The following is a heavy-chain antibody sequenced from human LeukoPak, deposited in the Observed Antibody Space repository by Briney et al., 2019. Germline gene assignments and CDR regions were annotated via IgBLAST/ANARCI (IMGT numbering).Heavy chain of an antibody. Sequence: SGGSLRLSCAASGFPVSSNYMSWVRQAPAKGLEWVSVIYSGGSTYYADSVKGRFTISRDNSKNTLYLQMNSLRAEDTAVYYCARSVKQWPFDYWGQGTLVTVSS. CDR2: IYSGGST. CDR3: ARSVKQWPFDY. CDR1: GFPVSSNY. J-gene: IGHJ4*02. D-gene: IGHD6-19*01. V-gene: IGHV3-66*01.